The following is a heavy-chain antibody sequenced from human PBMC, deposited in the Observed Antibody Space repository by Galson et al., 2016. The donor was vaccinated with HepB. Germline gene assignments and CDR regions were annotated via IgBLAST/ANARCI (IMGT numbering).Heavy chain of an antibody. Sequence: SETLSLTCTVSGASINDSTWWTWVRQAPGRGLEWIGEIYHTGASNNNPFLSSRFTLSIDTSKNQFSLNLTSATAADTAFYYCARAAVVPGARMVFDPGGQGTLVTVSS. D-gene: IGHD2-2*01. CDR1: GASINDSTW. CDR3: ARAAVVPGARMVFDP. V-gene: IGHV4-4*02. J-gene: IGHJ5*02. CDR2: IYHTGAS.